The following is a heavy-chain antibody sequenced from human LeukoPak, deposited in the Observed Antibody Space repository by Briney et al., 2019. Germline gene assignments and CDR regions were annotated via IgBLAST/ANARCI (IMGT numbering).Heavy chain of an antibody. CDR3: AKVYSSGWTVDY. Sequence: PGGSLRLSCAASGFNFDDYAMHWVRQAPGKGLEWVSGISVSGGSTYYADSVKGRFTISRDNSKNTLYLQMNSLRAEDTAVYYCAKVYSSGWTVDYWGQGTLVTVSS. J-gene: IGHJ4*02. CDR1: GFNFDDYA. D-gene: IGHD6-19*01. CDR2: ISVSGGST. V-gene: IGHV3-23*01.